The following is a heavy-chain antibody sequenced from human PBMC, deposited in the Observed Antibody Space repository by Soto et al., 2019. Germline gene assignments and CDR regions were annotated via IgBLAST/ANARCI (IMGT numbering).Heavy chain of an antibody. V-gene: IGHV4-61*01. CDR2: VYYSGTT. CDR3: ARGTRALITSFFAY. CDR1: GGSVSDRTYY. J-gene: IGHJ4*02. D-gene: IGHD1-20*01. Sequence: SETLSLTCSVSGGSVSDRTYYWSWIRQPPGKRLEWIGYVYYSGTTNYNPSLKSRVTISVDLSKNRFSLKLSSVTAADTAIYYCARGTRALITSFFAYWGQGLPVTVSS.